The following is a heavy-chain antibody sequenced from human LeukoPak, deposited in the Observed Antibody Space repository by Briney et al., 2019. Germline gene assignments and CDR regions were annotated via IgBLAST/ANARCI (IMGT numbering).Heavy chain of an antibody. CDR1: GYTFTIYG. D-gene: IGHD5-18*01. Sequence: ASVSVSCTASGYTFTIYGMTWVRQAPGHGLEWMGWISAYNRKTNYAQKLQGRVTITTDTSTSTAYMELRSLRSDDTAVYYCARQVDIGMALPDYWGQGTLVTVSS. J-gene: IGHJ4*02. CDR2: ISAYNRKT. CDR3: ARQVDIGMALPDY. V-gene: IGHV1-18*01.